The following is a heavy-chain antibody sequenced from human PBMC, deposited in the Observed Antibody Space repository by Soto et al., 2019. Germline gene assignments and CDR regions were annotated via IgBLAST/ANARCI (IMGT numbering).Heavy chain of an antibody. J-gene: IGHJ5*02. CDR1: GGSISSSSNH. Sequence: SETLSLTCTGSGGSISSSSNHWGWIRQPPGKGLEWIGNIYYSENTYYNPSLKSRVTISVDTSKNQFSLRLTSVTAANTPRHYCAKNTPNGPLGPWGQGNLVTVSS. V-gene: IGHV4-39*07. D-gene: IGHD2-2*02. CDR3: AKNTPNGPLGP. CDR2: IYYSENT.